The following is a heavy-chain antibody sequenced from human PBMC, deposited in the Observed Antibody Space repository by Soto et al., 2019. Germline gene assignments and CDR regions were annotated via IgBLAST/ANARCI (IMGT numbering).Heavy chain of an antibody. Sequence: ASVKVSCKASGYTFTGYYMHWVRQAPGQGLEWMGWINPNSGGTNYAQKFQGRVTMTRDTSISTAYMELSRLRSDDTAVYYCARTSPDGQAGSYYYGMDVWGQGTTVTSP. CDR1: GYTFTGYY. J-gene: IGHJ6*02. CDR3: ARTSPDGQAGSYYYGMDV. CDR2: INPNSGGT. V-gene: IGHV1-2*02. D-gene: IGHD6-25*01.